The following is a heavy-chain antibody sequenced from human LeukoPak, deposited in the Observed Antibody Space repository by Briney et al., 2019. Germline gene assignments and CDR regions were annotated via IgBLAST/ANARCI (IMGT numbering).Heavy chain of an antibody. D-gene: IGHD1-1*01. CDR3: AKGQELDDGVFDS. CDR2: IRSNGDTT. CDR1: GFTVSGNY. V-gene: IGHV3-53*01. J-gene: IGHJ4*02. Sequence: PGGSLRLSCAASGFTVSGNYMSWVRQAPGKGLEWVSTIRSNGDTTYNADSVKGRFTISRDNSKNTLYLELNSLRVEDTATFYCAKGQELDDGVFDSWGQGTMVTVSS.